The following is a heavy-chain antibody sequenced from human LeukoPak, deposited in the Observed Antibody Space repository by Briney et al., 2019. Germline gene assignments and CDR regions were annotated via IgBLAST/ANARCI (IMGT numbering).Heavy chain of an antibody. V-gene: IGHV1-8*03. J-gene: IGHJ5*02. CDR3: ARERSMVRGISWFDP. D-gene: IGHD3-10*01. CDR2: MNPNSGNT. CDR1: GYTFTSYD. Sequence: GASVKVSCKASGYTFTSYDINWVRQATGQGLEWMGWMNPNSGNTGYAQKFQGRVTITRNTSISTAYMELSSLRSEDTAVYYCARERSMVRGISWFDPWGQGTLVTVSS.